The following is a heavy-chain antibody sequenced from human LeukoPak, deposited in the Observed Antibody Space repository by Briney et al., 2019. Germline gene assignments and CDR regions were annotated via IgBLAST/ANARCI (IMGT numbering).Heavy chain of an antibody. J-gene: IGHJ4*02. V-gene: IGHV3-23*01. CDR3: AKGEESSGLVSTYFDY. CDR1: GFTFSAYA. Sequence: GGSLRLSCTASGFTFSAYAMSGDRQAPGKGLESVSAIIGSGAGTYYGDSVRGRFSISRDNSKNTVYLQMNSLRADDTAVYYCAKGEESSGLVSTYFDYWGQGTLVTVSS. CDR2: IIGSGAGT. D-gene: IGHD6-19*01.